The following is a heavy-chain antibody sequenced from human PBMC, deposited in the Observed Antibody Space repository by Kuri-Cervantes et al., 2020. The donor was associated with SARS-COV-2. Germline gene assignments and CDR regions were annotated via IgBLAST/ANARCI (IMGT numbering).Heavy chain of an antibody. V-gene: IGHV1-45*02. CDR3: ARSGPGAISREDGALDI. D-gene: IGHD4/OR15-4a*01. J-gene: IGHJ3*02. CDR1: GYTFTGYY. Sequence: SVKVSCKASGYTFTGYYMHWVRQAPGQAPEWMGWITPFNGNTNYPQKFQDRVTITRDRSMNTAYMELSSLRPEDTAMYYCARSGPGAISREDGALDIWGQGTMVTVSS. CDR2: ITPFNGNT.